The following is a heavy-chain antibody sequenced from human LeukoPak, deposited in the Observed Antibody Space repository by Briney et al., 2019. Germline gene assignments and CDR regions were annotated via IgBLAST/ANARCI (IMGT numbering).Heavy chain of an antibody. D-gene: IGHD3-10*01. CDR1: GFTFSSYW. J-gene: IGHJ4*02. V-gene: IGHV3-21*04. Sequence: GGSLRLSCAASGFTFSSYWMSWVRQAPGKGLEWVSSISSSSSYIYYADSVKGRFTISRDNAKNSLYLQMNSLRAEDTALYYCAKGYGSGSPTLDYWGQGTLVTVSS. CDR3: AKGYGSGSPTLDY. CDR2: ISSSSSYI.